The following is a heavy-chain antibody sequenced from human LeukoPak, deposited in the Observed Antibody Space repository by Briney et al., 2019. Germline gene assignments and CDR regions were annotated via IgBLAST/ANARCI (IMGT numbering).Heavy chain of an antibody. CDR3: ARGNGYYGGLPLGY. D-gene: IGHD4-23*01. V-gene: IGHV4-39*07. J-gene: IGHJ4*02. CDR1: GGSISSSSYY. CDR2: IYYSGST. Sequence: SETLSLTCTVSGGSISSSSYYWGWIRQPPGKGLEWIGSIYYSGSTYYNPSLKSRVTISVDTSKNQFSLKLSSVTAADTAVYYCARGNGYYGGLPLGYWGQGTLVTVSS.